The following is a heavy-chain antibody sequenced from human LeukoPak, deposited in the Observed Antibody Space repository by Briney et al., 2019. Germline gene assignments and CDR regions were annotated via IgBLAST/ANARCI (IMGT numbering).Heavy chain of an antibody. CDR2: IWYDGSNK. Sequence: GGSLRLSCAASGFTFSSYGMHWARQASGKGLEWVEVIWYDGSNKYYADSVEGRFTISRDNSKNTLYLQMNSRRAEDTAVYYCAKDGCSGGSCPRGFDPWGQGTLVTVSS. CDR1: GFTFSSYG. D-gene: IGHD2-15*01. V-gene: IGHV3-33*06. J-gene: IGHJ5*02. CDR3: AKDGCSGGSCPRGFDP.